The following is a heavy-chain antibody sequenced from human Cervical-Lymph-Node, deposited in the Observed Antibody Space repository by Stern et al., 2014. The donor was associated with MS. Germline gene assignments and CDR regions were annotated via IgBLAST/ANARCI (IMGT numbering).Heavy chain of an antibody. CDR1: GFTFSSYS. CDR3: ARGLSPTTYFDY. CDR2: ISSTSNFI. Sequence: EVQLVESGGGLVKPGGSLRLSCAASGFTFSSYSMTWVRQAPGMGLEWVSWISSTSNFIYYAGSMKGRFTISRDNAKNSLYLQMNSLRADDAAVYYCARGLSPTTYFDYWGQGTLVAVSS. V-gene: IGHV3-21*01. J-gene: IGHJ4*02. D-gene: IGHD1-14*01.